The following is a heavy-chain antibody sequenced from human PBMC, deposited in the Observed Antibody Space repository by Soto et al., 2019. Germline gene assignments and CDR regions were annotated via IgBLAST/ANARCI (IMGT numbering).Heavy chain of an antibody. V-gene: IGHV4-39*01. J-gene: IGHJ5*02. D-gene: IGHD3-3*01. CDR3: ARHERITIFGVVNSGSVFDP. CDR1: GGSISSSSYY. Sequence: SETLSLTCTVSGGSISSSSYYWGWIRQPPGKGLEWIGSIYYSGSTYYNPSLKSRVTISVDTSKNQFSLKLSSVTAADTAVYYCARHERITIFGVVNSGSVFDPWGQGTLVTVSS. CDR2: IYYSGST.